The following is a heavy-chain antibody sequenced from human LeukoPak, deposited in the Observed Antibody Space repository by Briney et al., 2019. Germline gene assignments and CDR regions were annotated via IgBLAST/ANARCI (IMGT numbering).Heavy chain of an antibody. V-gene: IGHV3-23*01. CDR3: AKSMATVTRGYYYYGMDV. CDR2: ISDNGGGT. J-gene: IGHJ6*04. D-gene: IGHD4-17*01. CDR1: GFTFSNYA. Sequence: GGSLRLSCAASGFTFSNYAMSWVRQAPGKGLEWVSVISDNGGGTLYADSVKGRFTISRDNSKTTLSLQMSSLRAEDTAVYYCAKSMATVTRGYYYYGMDVWGKGTTVTVSS.